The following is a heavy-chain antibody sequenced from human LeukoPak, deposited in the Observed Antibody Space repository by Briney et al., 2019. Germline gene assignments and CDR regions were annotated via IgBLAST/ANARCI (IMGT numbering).Heavy chain of an antibody. V-gene: IGHV3-20*04. CDR1: GFTFSTYS. CDR2: INWNGGST. D-gene: IGHD5-24*01. Sequence: PGGSLRLSCAASGFTFSTYSMNWVRQAPGKRLEWVSGINWNGGSTLYADSVKGRFTISRDNAKNSLYLQMKSLRAEDTALYYCARLGDGYTMFDYWGQGTLVTVSS. CDR3: ARLGDGYTMFDY. J-gene: IGHJ4*02.